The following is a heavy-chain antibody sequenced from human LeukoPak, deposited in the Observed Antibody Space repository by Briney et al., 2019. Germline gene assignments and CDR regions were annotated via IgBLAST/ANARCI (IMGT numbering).Heavy chain of an antibody. Sequence: GGSLRLSCAASGFNVSSNYMSWVRQAPGKGLEWVSVIYSGGSTYYADSVKGRFTISRDNSKNTLYLQMNSLRAEDTAVYYCARVLVGTFDYWGQGTLVTVSS. V-gene: IGHV3-53*01. D-gene: IGHD1-26*01. CDR1: GFNVSSNY. J-gene: IGHJ4*02. CDR3: ARVLVGTFDY. CDR2: IYSGGST.